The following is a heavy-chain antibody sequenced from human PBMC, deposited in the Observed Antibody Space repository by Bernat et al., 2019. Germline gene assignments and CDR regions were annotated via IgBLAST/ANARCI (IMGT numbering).Heavy chain of an antibody. CDR3: ALRSSNVLY. Sequence: QVQLQESGPGLVKPSQTLSLTCSVAGGSISSGGYYWSWIRQHPGKGLEGIGYIYYSGSIYYNPSLKSRVIISVDKSKNQFSLKLSSVSAADTAVYYCALRSSNVLYWGQGTLVTVSS. V-gene: IGHV4-31*03. J-gene: IGHJ4*02. D-gene: IGHD3-3*01. CDR1: GGSISSGGYY. CDR2: IYYSGSI.